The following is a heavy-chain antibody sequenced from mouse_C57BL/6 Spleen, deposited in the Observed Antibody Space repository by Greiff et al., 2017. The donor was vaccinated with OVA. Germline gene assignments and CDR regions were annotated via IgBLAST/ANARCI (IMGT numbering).Heavy chain of an antibody. CDR3: ARDRGLTGHFDY. V-gene: IGHV5-4*01. Sequence: EVKLVESGGGLVKPGGSLKLSCAASGFTFSSYAMSWVRQTPEKRLEWVATISDGGSYTYYPDNVKGRFTISRDNAKNNLYLQMSHLKSEDTAMYYCARDRGLTGHFDYWGQGTTLTVSS. J-gene: IGHJ2*01. CDR2: ISDGGSYT. CDR1: GFTFSSYA. D-gene: IGHD4-1*01.